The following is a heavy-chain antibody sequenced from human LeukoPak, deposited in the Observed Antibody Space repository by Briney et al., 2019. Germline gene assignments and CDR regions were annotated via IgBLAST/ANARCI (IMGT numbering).Heavy chain of an antibody. D-gene: IGHD6-19*01. Sequence: KPSETLSLTCTVSGDSISSYYWNWIRQPAGKGLEWIGRIYISGSTIYNPSLKSRVTMSVDTSKKQFSLKLSSVTAADTAVYYCARSRESVAGNFDYWGQGTLVIVSS. J-gene: IGHJ4*02. CDR2: IYISGST. CDR3: ARSRESVAGNFDY. V-gene: IGHV4-4*07. CDR1: GDSISSYY.